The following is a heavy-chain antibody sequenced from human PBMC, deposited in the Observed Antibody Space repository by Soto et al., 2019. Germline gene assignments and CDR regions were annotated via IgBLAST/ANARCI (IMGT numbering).Heavy chain of an antibody. CDR3: AREIYGSGSYLSTEN. CDR1: GGSISSGDYY. Sequence: QVQLQESGPGLVKPSQTLSLTCTVSGGSISSGDYYWSWIRQPPGKGLEWIGYIYYSGSTYYNPSLKSRVTISVDTSKNQFSLKLSSVTASDTAVYYCAREIYGSGSYLSTENWGQGTLVTVSS. V-gene: IGHV4-30-4*01. CDR2: IYYSGST. J-gene: IGHJ4*02. D-gene: IGHD3-10*01.